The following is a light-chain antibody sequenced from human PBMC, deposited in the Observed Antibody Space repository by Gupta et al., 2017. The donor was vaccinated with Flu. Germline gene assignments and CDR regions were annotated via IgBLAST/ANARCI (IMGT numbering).Light chain of an antibody. Sequence: DIHMTQAPSSLSAVGDRVTITCRETQGISNALGWYQQKPGKAPKRLIYAASSSQSGVPSRFSGCGSGTEFTLTIRSLQPEDFATYYCLQHNTYPRTFGQGTKVEIK. V-gene: IGKV1-17*01. CDR3: LQHNTYPRT. CDR2: AAS. J-gene: IGKJ1*01. CDR1: QGISNA.